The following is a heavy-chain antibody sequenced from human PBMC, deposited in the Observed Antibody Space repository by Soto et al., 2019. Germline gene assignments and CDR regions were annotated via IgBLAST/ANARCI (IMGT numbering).Heavy chain of an antibody. J-gene: IGHJ3*01. V-gene: IGHV3-53*01. CDR1: GLTVSGQKY. CDR2: LYDVDGS. Sequence: DVQLVESGGGLMQPGESLRLSCAASGLTVSGQKYVAWVRQAPGKGLEWVSALYDVDGSFYADSVKGRFTTSSDSSKTTVYLQMNGLRPDDTAGYYCATWHEREHAYDVWGQGTTVTVSS. D-gene: IGHD1-1*01. CDR3: ATWHEREHAYDV.